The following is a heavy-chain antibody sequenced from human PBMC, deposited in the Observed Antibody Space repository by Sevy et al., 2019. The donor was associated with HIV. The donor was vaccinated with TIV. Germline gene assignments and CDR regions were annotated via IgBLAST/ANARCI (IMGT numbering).Heavy chain of an antibody. D-gene: IGHD2-15*01. V-gene: IGHV3-15*01. CDR3: TTDHRRDGIVVVPFEY. CDR1: AFTFSNAW. Sequence: GVSLRLSCAASAFTFSNAWMSWVRQSPGKGLEWVGRIRSKAGGGTTDYATIVKGKFTISRDDSRDILYLQLNSLETEDTAVYYCTTDHRRDGIVVVPFEYWGQGTLVTVSS. J-gene: IGHJ4*02. CDR2: IRSKAGGGTT.